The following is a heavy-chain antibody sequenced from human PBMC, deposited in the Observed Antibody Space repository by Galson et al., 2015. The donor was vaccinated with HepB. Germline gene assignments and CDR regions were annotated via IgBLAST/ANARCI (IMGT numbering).Heavy chain of an antibody. Sequence: SLRLSCAASGFTFTTYAMSWVRQAPGKGLEWVSGISGSGGGTFYADSVKGRFTISWDSAKNSLYLQMNSLRAEDTAVYYCARDWGGQFVHYGYYGMDVWGQGTTVTVSS. V-gene: IGHV3-23*01. CDR2: ISGSGGGT. CDR3: ARDWGGQFVHYGYYGMDV. CDR1: GFTFTTYA. D-gene: IGHD3-16*01. J-gene: IGHJ6*02.